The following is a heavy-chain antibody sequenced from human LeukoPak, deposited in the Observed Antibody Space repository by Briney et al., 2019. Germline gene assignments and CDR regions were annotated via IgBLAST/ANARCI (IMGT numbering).Heavy chain of an antibody. CDR1: GGSFSGYY. D-gene: IGHD4-17*01. Sequence: SETLSLTCAVYGGSFSGYYWSWIRQPPGKGLEWIGEINHSGSTNYNPSLKSRVTISVDTSKNQFSLKLSSVTAADTAVYYCARTTVTRRGWFDPWGQGTLVTVPS. J-gene: IGHJ5*02. V-gene: IGHV4-34*01. CDR3: ARTTVTRRGWFDP. CDR2: INHSGST.